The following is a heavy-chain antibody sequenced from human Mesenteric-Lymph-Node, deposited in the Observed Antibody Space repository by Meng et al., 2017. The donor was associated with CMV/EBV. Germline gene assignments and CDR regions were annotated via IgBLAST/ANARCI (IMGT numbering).Heavy chain of an antibody. J-gene: IGHJ4*02. D-gene: IGHD3-22*01. CDR1: LTFSSYG. Sequence: LTFSSYGMHWVRQAPGKGLEWVAVISYDGSNKYYADSVKGRFTISRDNSKNTLYLQMNSLRAEDTAVYYCAKDTDYDSSGYYSGIDYWGQGTLVTVSS. V-gene: IGHV3-30*18. CDR3: AKDTDYDSSGYYSGIDY. CDR2: ISYDGSNK.